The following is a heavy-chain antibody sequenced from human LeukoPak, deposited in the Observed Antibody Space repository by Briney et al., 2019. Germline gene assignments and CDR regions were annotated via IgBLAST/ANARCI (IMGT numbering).Heavy chain of an antibody. CDR2: INHSGST. D-gene: IGHD6-13*01. J-gene: IGHJ4*02. Sequence: PSETLSLTCAVYGGSFSDYYWSWIRQPPGKGLEWIGEINHSGSTKYNPSLKSRVTISVDTSKNPVSLKLSSVTAADTAVYYCARHGEQQLVYFDYWGQGTLVTVSS. CDR1: GGSFSDYY. CDR3: ARHGEQQLVYFDY. V-gene: IGHV4-34*01.